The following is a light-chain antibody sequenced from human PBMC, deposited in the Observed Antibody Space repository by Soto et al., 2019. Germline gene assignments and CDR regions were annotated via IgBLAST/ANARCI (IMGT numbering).Light chain of an antibody. Sequence: QSALTQPPSASGSPGQSVTISCTGTSSDVGYYNYVSWYQQHPGKAPKLMIHEVSERPSGVPDRFSGSKSGNTASLTVAGLQAEDDADYYCSSYAGNNNLVFGGGTQLTVL. V-gene: IGLV2-8*01. CDR3: SSYAGNNNLV. CDR2: EVS. J-gene: IGLJ2*01. CDR1: SSDVGYYNY.